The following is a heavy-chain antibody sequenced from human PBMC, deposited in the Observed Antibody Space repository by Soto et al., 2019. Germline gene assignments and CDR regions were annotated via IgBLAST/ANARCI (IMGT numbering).Heavy chain of an antibody. CDR1: GGTFSSYA. CDR3: ARARLLHLPLYY. D-gene: IGHD5-18*01. CDR2: IIPIFGTA. V-gene: IGHV1-69*13. J-gene: IGHJ4*02. Sequence: ASVKVSCKASGGTFSSYAISWVRQAPGQGLEWMGGIIPIFGTANYAQKFQGRVTITADESTSTAYMELSSLRSEDTAVYYCARARLLHLPLYYWGQGTLVTVSS.